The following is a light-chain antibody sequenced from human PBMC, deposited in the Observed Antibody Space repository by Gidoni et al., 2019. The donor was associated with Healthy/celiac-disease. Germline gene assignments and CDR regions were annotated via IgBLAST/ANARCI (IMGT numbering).Light chain of an antibody. CDR2: AAS. CDR3: QQLNSYPSLT. CDR1: QGISSY. V-gene: IGKV1-9*01. Sequence: DIQLTQSPSFLSASVGDRVTITCRASQGISSYLAWYQQKPGKAPKLLIYAASTLQSGVPSRFSGSGSGTEFTLTISSLQPEDFATYYCQQLNSYPSLTFXQXTRLEIK. J-gene: IGKJ5*01.